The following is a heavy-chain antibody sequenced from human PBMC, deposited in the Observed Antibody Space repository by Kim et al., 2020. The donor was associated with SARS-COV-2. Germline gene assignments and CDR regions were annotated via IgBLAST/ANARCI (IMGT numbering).Heavy chain of an antibody. CDR2: INAGNGNT. CDR1: GYTFTSYA. V-gene: IGHV1-3*01. D-gene: IGHD6-13*01. J-gene: IGHJ5*02. Sequence: ASVKVSCKASGYTFTSYAMHWVRQAPGQRLEWMGWINAGNGNTKYSQKFQGRVTITRDTSASTAYMELSSLRSEDTAVYYCARNQSGYSSSWYDSWFDPWGQGTLVTVSS. CDR3: ARNQSGYSSSWYDSWFDP.